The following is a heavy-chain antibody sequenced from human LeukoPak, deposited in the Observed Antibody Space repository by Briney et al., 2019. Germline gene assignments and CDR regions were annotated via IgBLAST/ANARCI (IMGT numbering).Heavy chain of an antibody. CDR2: ISYDGSNK. V-gene: IGHV3-30*18. D-gene: IGHD2-2*02. CDR3: AKDYCSSTSCYIDDYYYYGMDV. J-gene: IGHJ6*02. CDR1: GFTFSSYG. Sequence: GGSLRLSCAASGFTFSSYGMHWVRQAPGKGLEWVAVISYDGSNKYYADSVKGRFTISRDNSKNTLYLQMNSLRAEDTAVYYCAKDYCSSTSCYIDDYYYYGMDVWGQGTTVTVSS.